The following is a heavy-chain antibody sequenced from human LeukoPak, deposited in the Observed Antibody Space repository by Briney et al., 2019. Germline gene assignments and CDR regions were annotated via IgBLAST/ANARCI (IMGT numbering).Heavy chain of an antibody. CDR1: GYTFTNYA. CDR2: IIPIFGTA. V-gene: IGHV1-69*13. Sequence: GASVKVSCKASGYTFTNYAFSWVRKAPGQGLEWMGGIIPIFGTANYAQKFQGRVTITADESTSTAYMELSSLRSEDTAVYYCAREIVPAAIQGWFDPWGQGTLVTVSS. D-gene: IGHD2-2*02. CDR3: AREIVPAAIQGWFDP. J-gene: IGHJ5*02.